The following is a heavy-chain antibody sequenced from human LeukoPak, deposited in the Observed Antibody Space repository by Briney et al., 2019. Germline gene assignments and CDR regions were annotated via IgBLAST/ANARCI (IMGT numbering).Heavy chain of an antibody. Sequence: PGGSLRLSCAASGFTFSSYAMHWVRQAPGKGLEWVAVISYDGSNKYYADSVKGRFTISGDNSKNTLYLQMNSLRAEDTAVYYCARSPMVAAHFDYWGQGTLVTVSS. CDR2: ISYDGSNK. CDR3: ARSPMVAAHFDY. J-gene: IGHJ4*02. D-gene: IGHD2-15*01. CDR1: GFTFSSYA. V-gene: IGHV3-30*04.